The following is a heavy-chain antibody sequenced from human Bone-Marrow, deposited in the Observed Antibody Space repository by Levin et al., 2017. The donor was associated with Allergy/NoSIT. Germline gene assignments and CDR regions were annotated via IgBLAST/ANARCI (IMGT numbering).Heavy chain of an antibody. Sequence: SETLSLTCTVSGDSIGDYFWSWIRQPPGKGLEWIGYVFYSGLTNYSPSLRSRVTISVDTSKNQFSLNLKSVTAADTGVYYCARSLSSHQGGSWFDPWSQGTLVTVSS. CDR2: VFYSGLT. D-gene: IGHD6-6*01. CDR1: GDSIGDYF. J-gene: IGHJ5*02. V-gene: IGHV4-59*03. CDR3: ARSLSSHQGGSWFDP.